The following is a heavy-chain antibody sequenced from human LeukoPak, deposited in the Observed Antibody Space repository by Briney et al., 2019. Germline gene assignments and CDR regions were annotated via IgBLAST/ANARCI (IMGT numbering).Heavy chain of an antibody. J-gene: IGHJ4*02. CDR1: GGSISSGGYY. D-gene: IGHD2-15*01. CDR3: AREALGGRPPRYFDY. CDR2: IYYSGST. V-gene: IGHV4-39*07. Sequence: SQTLSLTCTVSGGSISSGGYYWSWIRQPPGKGLEWIGSIYYSGSTYYNPSLKSRVTISVDTSKNQFSLKLSSVTAADTAVYYCAREALGGRPPRYFDYWGQGTLVTVSS.